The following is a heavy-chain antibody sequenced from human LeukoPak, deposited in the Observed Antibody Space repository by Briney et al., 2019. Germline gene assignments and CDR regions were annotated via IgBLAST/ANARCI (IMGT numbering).Heavy chain of an antibody. D-gene: IGHD6-6*01. V-gene: IGHV1-2*02. Sequence: GASVKVSCKASGYTFSGDYMHWVRQAPGQGLEWVGLINPNSGDTNYAQKFQGRVTMTRETSISTAYMEQKRLRSDDTAVYYCARDGIGARPLGYWGKGTRVSVSS. CDR3: ARDGIGARPLGY. J-gene: IGHJ4*02. CDR2: INPNSGDT. CDR1: GYTFSGDY.